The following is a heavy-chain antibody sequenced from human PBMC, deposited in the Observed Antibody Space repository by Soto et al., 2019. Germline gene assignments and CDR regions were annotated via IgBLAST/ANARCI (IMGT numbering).Heavy chain of an antibody. CDR3: ARVGGYDRADDY. D-gene: IGHD5-12*01. J-gene: IGHJ4*02. V-gene: IGHV4-59*08. Sequence: SGTLSLTCTVSGGSISSYYWSWIRQLPGKGLEWIGYIYYSGSTNYNPSLKSRVTISVDTSKNQFSLKLSSVTAADTAVYYCARVGGYDRADDYWGQGTLVTVSS. CDR2: IYYSGST. CDR1: GGSISSYY.